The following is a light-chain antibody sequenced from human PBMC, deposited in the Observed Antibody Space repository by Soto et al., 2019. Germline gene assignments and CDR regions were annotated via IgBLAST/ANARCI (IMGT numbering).Light chain of an antibody. CDR3: QHYNSYSEG. V-gene: IGKV1-5*03. J-gene: IGKJ1*01. CDR1: QTISSW. Sequence: DKRISQSPASPSGSVRDRVTITCRASQTISSWLAWYQQKPGKAPKLLIYKASTLKSGVPSRFSGCGSGTEFTLSFGVLQLDDFASYYCQHYNSYSEGVGQGTKVDIK. CDR2: KAS.